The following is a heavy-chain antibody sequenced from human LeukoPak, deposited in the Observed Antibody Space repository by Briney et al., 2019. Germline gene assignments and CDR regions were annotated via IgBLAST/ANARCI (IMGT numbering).Heavy chain of an antibody. CDR3: ARDHSSGYNDY. Sequence: SETLSLTCAVSGGSINSYYWTWIRQPPGKALEWIEYIHYSGSTNYNPSLKSRVTISVDTSKHQFSMKLRSVTAADTAVYSCARDHSSGYNDYWGQGTLVTVSS. CDR1: GGSINSYY. J-gene: IGHJ4*02. V-gene: IGHV4-59*01. CDR2: IHYSGST. D-gene: IGHD3-22*01.